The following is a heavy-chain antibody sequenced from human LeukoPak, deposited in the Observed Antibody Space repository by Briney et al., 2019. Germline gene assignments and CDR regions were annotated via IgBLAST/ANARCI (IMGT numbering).Heavy chain of an antibody. Sequence: GGSLRLSCAASGFTFSSYAMSWVRQAPGKGLEWVSAISGSGGSTYYADSVKGRFTISRDNSKSTLYLQMNSLRAEDTAVYYCAKSRALYSGYDFCDYWGQGTLVTVSS. CDR2: ISGSGGST. CDR3: AKSRALYSGYDFCDY. J-gene: IGHJ4*02. D-gene: IGHD5-12*01. V-gene: IGHV3-23*01. CDR1: GFTFSSYA.